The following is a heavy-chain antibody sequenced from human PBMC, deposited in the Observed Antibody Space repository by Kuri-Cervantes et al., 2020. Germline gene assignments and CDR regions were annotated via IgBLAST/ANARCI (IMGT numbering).Heavy chain of an antibody. J-gene: IGHJ4*02. Sequence: SETLSLTCTVSGGSISSGGYYWSWIRQHPGKGLEWIGYIYYSGSTYYNPSLKSRVTISVDTSKNQFSLQLNSVTPEDTAVYYCAREAGAVAGVKYKYFDYWGQGTLVTVSS. CDR3: AREAGAVAGVKYKYFDY. CDR2: IYYSGST. CDR1: GGSISSGGYY. D-gene: IGHD6-19*01. V-gene: IGHV4-31*03.